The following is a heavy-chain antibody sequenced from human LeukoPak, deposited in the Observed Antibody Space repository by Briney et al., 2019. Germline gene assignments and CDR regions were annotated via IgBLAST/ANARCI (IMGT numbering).Heavy chain of an antibody. Sequence: GGSLRLSCAASGFTFSSYGMHWVRQAPGKGLEWVAFIRYDGSNKYYADSVKGRFTISRDNSKNTLYLQLNSLRAEDTAVYYCAKTPISPFDYWGQGTLVTVSS. J-gene: IGHJ4*02. CDR3: AKTPISPFDY. CDR2: IRYDGSNK. V-gene: IGHV3-30*02. D-gene: IGHD2-15*01. CDR1: GFTFSSYG.